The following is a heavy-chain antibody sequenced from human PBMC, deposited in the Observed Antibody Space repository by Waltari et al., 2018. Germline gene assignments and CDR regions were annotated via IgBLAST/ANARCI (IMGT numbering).Heavy chain of an antibody. CDR1: GFTFSSYW. D-gene: IGHD3-3*01. Sequence: EVQLVESGGGLVQPGGSLRLSCAASGFTFSSYWMSWVRQAPGKGLEWVANIKQDGSEKYYVDSVKGRFTISRDNAKNSLYLQMNSLRAEDTAVYYCARARYYDFWSGYSPDAFDIWGQGTMVTVSS. J-gene: IGHJ3*02. CDR3: ARARYYDFWSGYSPDAFDI. V-gene: IGHV3-7*01. CDR2: IKQDGSEK.